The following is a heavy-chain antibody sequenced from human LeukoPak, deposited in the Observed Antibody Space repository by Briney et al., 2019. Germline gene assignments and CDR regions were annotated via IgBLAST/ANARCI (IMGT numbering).Heavy chain of an antibody. CDR1: GDTFINYA. J-gene: IGHJ4*02. Sequence: SVKVSCKASGDTFINYAISWVRQAPGQGLEWMGKIIPILSIANYAQKFQGRVTITADESTSTAYMELSSLRSEDTAVYYCARDLGSAAGTDYWGQGTLVTVSS. D-gene: IGHD6-13*01. CDR3: ARDLGSAAGTDY. CDR2: IIPILSIA. V-gene: IGHV1-69*04.